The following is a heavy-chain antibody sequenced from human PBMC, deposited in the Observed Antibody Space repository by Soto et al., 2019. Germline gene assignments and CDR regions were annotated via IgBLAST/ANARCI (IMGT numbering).Heavy chain of an antibody. D-gene: IGHD5-12*01. CDR3: ARAGITTSELATIY. CDR2: INANSGVT. J-gene: IGHJ4*02. CDR1: RYTFTDYY. V-gene: IGHV1-2*02. Sequence: ASVKVSCKASRYTFTDYYVHWVRQSPGQGLEWMGWINANSGVTKFPQKFQGRVIMTRDTSISTVYMELSRLTSDDTAVYYCARAGITTSELATIYSGQATQLTVS.